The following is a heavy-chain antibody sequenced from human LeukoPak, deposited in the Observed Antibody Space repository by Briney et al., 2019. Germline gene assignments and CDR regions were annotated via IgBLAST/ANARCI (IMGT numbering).Heavy chain of an antibody. J-gene: IGHJ4*02. CDR3: ARESLGYSYGYLDY. V-gene: IGHV3-7*01. CDR2: IKQEGSEK. D-gene: IGHD5-18*01. Sequence: GGSLRLSCAASGFTFSSYWMSWVRQAPGKGLEWVANIKQEGSEKYYVDSVKGRFTISRDNAKNSLYLQMNSLRAEDTAVYYCARESLGYSYGYLDYWGQGTLVTVSS. CDR1: GFTFSSYW.